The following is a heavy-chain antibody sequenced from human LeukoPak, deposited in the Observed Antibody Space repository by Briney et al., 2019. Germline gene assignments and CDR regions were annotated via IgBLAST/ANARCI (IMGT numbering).Heavy chain of an antibody. CDR2: ISYDGGNK. V-gene: IGHV3-30-3*01. Sequence: GRSLRLSCAASGFTFSSYAMHWVRQAPGKGLEWVAVISYDGGNKYYADSVRGRFTISRDNSKNTLYLQMNSLRAEDTAVYYCARDKGWFGEFDYYYYGMDVWGQGTTVTVSS. D-gene: IGHD3-10*01. J-gene: IGHJ6*02. CDR3: ARDKGWFGEFDYYYYGMDV. CDR1: GFTFSSYA.